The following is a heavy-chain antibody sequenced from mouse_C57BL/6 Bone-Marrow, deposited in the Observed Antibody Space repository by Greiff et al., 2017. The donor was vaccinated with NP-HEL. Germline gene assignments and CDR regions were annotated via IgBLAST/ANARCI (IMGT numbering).Heavy chain of an antibody. CDR2: ISNGGGST. CDR1: GFTFSDYY. J-gene: IGHJ3*01. Sequence: EVKLEESGGGLVQPGGSLKLSCAASGFTFSDYYMYWVRQTPEKRLEWVAYISNGGGSTYYPDTVKGRFTISRDNAKNTLYLQMSRLKSEDTAMYYCARPLYYDYDGFAYWGQGTLVTVSA. D-gene: IGHD2-4*01. V-gene: IGHV5-12*01. CDR3: ARPLYYDYDGFAY.